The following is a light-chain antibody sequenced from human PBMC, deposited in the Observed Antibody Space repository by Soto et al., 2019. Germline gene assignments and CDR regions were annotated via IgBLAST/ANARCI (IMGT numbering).Light chain of an antibody. V-gene: IGLV2-14*01. CDR3: SSYTSSGRYV. Sequence: QSALTQPASVSGSPGQSITISCTGTSSDVGGYNHVSWYQQHPGKAPKLMVYDVSNRPSGVSNRLSGSKSGNTASLTISGLQAEDEADYYCSSYTSSGRYVFGTGTKVTVL. CDR2: DVS. J-gene: IGLJ1*01. CDR1: SSDVGGYNH.